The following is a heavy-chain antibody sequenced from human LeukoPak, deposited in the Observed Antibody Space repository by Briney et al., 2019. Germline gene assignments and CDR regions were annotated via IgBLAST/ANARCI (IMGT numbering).Heavy chain of an antibody. J-gene: IGHJ5*02. CDR2: IIPIFGTA. V-gene: IGHV1-69*05. Sequence: SVKASCKASGGTFSSYAISWVRQAPGQGLEWMGGIIPIFGTANYAQKFQGRVTITTDESTSTAYMELSSLRSEDTAVYYCARGRGYSYGRYNWFDPWGQGTLVTVSS. CDR3: ARGRGYSYGRYNWFDP. D-gene: IGHD5-18*01. CDR1: GGTFSSYA.